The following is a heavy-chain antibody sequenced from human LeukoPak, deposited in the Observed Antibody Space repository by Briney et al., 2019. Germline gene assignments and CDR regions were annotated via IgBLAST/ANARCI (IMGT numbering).Heavy chain of an antibody. V-gene: IGHV1-2*02. CDR3: AVAPGDY. D-gene: IGHD2-21*01. CDR1: GYTFTGYY. Sequence: ASVRVSCKASGYTFTGYYMHWVRQAPGQGLEWMGWINPNTGDTNYAQKIQGRVTMTRDTSITTVYMEISRLTSDDTALFYCAVAPGDYWGQGTLVTVSS. J-gene: IGHJ4*02. CDR2: INPNTGDT.